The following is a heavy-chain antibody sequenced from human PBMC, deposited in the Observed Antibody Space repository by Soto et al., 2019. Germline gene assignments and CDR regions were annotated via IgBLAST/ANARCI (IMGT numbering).Heavy chain of an antibody. J-gene: IGHJ4*02. Sequence: QLQLQESGPGLVKPSETLSLTCTVSGGSISSSSYYWGWIRQPPVKGLEWIGRIYYSGSTYYNPSLKSRVTISVDTSKNQFSLKLSSVTAADTAVYYCARHTPAISISDHWGQGTLVTVSS. V-gene: IGHV4-39*01. CDR2: IYYSGST. CDR3: ARHTPAISISDH. CDR1: GGSISSSSYY. D-gene: IGHD2-15*01.